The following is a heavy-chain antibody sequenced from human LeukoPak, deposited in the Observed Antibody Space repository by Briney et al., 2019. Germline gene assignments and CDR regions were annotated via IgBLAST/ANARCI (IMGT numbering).Heavy chain of an antibody. CDR2: IYPGDSDT. Sequence: GESLKISCKGSGYSFTSYWIGWVRQMPGKGLEWMGIIYPGDSDTRYSPSFQGQVTISADKSISTAYLQWSSLKASDTAMYYCARLPDENYYDSSGYYLYFDYWGQGTLVTVSS. CDR1: GYSFTSYW. V-gene: IGHV5-51*01. J-gene: IGHJ4*02. CDR3: ARLPDENYYDSSGYYLYFDY. D-gene: IGHD3-22*01.